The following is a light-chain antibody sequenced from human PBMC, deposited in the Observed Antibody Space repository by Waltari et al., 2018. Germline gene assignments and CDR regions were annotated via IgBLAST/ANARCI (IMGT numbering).Light chain of an antibody. Sequence: DIQLTQSPSFLSASVGDRVTITCRASQGISNYLAWYQQRPGKAPTLLIYAESTLQSGVPSRFSGSGSGTKFTLTITSLQPEDFATYYCQQLNSYRYTFGQGTKLEIK. CDR2: AES. CDR1: QGISNY. J-gene: IGKJ2*01. CDR3: QQLNSYRYT. V-gene: IGKV1-9*01.